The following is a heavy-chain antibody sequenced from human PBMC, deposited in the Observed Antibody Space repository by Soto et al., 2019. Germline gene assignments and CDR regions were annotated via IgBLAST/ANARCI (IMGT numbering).Heavy chain of an antibody. CDR2: ISYDGSNK. CDR1: GFTFSSYA. V-gene: IGHV3-30-3*02. J-gene: IGHJ5*02. D-gene: IGHD7-27*01. CDR3: AKETGERSIGDNWFDP. Sequence: GESLKISCAASGFTFSSYAMHWVRQAPGKGLEWVAVISYDGSNKYYADSVKGRFTISRDNSKNTLYLQMNSLRAEDTAVYYCAKETGERSIGDNWFDPWGQGTLVTVSS.